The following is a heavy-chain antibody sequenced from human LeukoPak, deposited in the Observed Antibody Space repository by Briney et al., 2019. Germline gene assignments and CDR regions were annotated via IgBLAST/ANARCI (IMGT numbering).Heavy chain of an antibody. CDR2: ISYDGSNK. CDR3: ARDRGTYYDLLTGYSASGDFDY. Sequence: PGGSLRLSCAASGFTFSSYGMHWVRQAPGKGLEWVAVISYDGSNKYYADSVKGRFTISRDNSKDTLYLQMSSLRAEDTAVYYCARDRGTYYDLLTGYSASGDFDYWGQGTLVTVSS. CDR1: GFTFSSYG. V-gene: IGHV3-30*03. J-gene: IGHJ4*02. D-gene: IGHD3-9*01.